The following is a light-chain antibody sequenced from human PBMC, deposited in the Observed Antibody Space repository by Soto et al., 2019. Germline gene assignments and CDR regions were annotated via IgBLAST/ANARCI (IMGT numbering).Light chain of an antibody. CDR1: NSNLGAGYD. CDR2: GNR. J-gene: IGLJ3*02. V-gene: IGLV1-40*01. CDR3: QAYDYSLTAFV. Sequence: QSVLTQPPSVSGAPGQRVTISCTGNNSNLGAGYDAHWYQQLPGAAPKLVVFGNRNRPSGVPERFSGSKSGTSASLAITGLQAEDEADYYCQAYDYSLTAFVFGGGTKLTVL.